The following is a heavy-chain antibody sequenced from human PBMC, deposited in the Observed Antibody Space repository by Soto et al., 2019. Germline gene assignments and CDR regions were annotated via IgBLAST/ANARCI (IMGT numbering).Heavy chain of an antibody. CDR1: GYTFTGYY. Sequence: ASVKVSCKASGYTFTGYYMHWVRQAPGQGLEWMGWINPNSGGTNYAQKFQGWVTMTRDTSISTAYMELSRLRSDDTAVYYCARGNPSGVYYYYYMDVWGKGTTVTVSS. J-gene: IGHJ6*03. V-gene: IGHV1-2*04. CDR3: ARGNPSGVYYYYYMDV. CDR2: INPNSGGT.